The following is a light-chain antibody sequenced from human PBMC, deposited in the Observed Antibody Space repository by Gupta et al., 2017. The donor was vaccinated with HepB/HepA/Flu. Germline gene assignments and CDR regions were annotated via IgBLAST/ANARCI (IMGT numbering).Light chain of an antibody. V-gene: IGLV2-11*01. CDR2: EDS. CDR1: SSDVGGYNY. J-gene: IGLJ2*01. CDR3: SSYEGSNTCLV. Sequence: QSALTQPRPVSGSPGPYVSISFTGTSSDVGGYNYVSWYHQHPGTAPKLLIYEDSKRPSGVPDRFSGSKYGTTASLTITGLRAEDEAYYYCSSYEGSNTCLVFGGGTKLTVL.